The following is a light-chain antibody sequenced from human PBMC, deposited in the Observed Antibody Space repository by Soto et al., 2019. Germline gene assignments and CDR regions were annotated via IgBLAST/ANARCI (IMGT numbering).Light chain of an antibody. J-gene: IGKJ4*01. CDR2: GAS. CDR3: QQRSNWPLT. CDR1: QSVRSN. Sequence: EIVMTQSPDTVYVSPGERATLSCRASQSVRSNLAWYQHKPGQAPRLLIYGASTRATGIPARFSGSGSGTEFTLTISSLQSEDFAVYYCQQRSNWPLTFGGGTKVDIK. V-gene: IGKV3-15*01.